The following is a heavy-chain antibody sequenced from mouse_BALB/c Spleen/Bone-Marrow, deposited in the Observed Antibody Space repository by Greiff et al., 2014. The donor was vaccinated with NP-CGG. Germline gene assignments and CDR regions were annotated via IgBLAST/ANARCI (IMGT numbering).Heavy chain of an antibody. D-gene: IGHD2-2*01. CDR3: ARREGYDGWYFDV. CDR2: INTYSGNT. J-gene: IGHJ1*01. Sequence: QVQLQQSGPELVRPGVSVKISCKGSGYTFTDYAMHWVKQSHAKSLEWIGVINTYSGNTNYNQKFKGKATMTVDKSSSTAHMELARLTSEDSAIYYCARREGYDGWYFDVWGAGTTVTVSS. CDR1: GYTFTDYA. V-gene: IGHV1-67*01.